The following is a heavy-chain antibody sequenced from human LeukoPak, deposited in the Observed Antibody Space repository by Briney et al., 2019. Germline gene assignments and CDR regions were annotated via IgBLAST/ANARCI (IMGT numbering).Heavy chain of an antibody. CDR2: ISAYNGNT. J-gene: IGHJ4*02. Sequence: GASVKVSCKASGYTFTSYGISWVRQAPGQGLEWMGWISAYNGNTNYAQKLQGRVTMTTDTSTSTAYMELRSLRAEDMALYYCAKDRGSWPHYYFDYWGQGTLVTVSS. V-gene: IGHV1-18*03. CDR3: AKDRGSWPHYYFDY. CDR1: GYTFTSYG. D-gene: IGHD6-13*01.